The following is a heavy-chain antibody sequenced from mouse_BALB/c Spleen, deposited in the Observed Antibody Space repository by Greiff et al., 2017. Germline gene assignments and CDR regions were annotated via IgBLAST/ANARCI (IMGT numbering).Heavy chain of an antibody. CDR1: GYTFTSYW. D-gene: IGHD2-4*01. CDR3: ARADYDGTAWFAY. J-gene: IGHJ3*01. Sequence: QVQLQQPGAELVKPGASVKLSCKASGYTFTSYWMHWVKLRPGQGFEWIGEINPSNGGTNYNEKFKGKATFTADTSSNTAYMQLSSLTSEDSAVYYCARADYDGTAWFAYWGQGTLVTVSA. V-gene: IGHV1S81*02. CDR2: INPSNGGT.